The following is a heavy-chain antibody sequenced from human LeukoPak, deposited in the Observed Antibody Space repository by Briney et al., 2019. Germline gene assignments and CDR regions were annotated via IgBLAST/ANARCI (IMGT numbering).Heavy chain of an antibody. Sequence: PGGSLRLSCAASGFTFRDYHMNWIRQAPGKGLEWVSYISPGGDATYFADSVKGRFTISRDNAKNSLYLQTNSLTAEDAAVYYCAGGLDIAVAGPGGYFDYWGQGTLVTVSS. CDR1: GFTFRDYH. J-gene: IGHJ4*02. CDR2: ISPGGDAT. CDR3: AGGLDIAVAGPGGYFDY. V-gene: IGHV3-11*01. D-gene: IGHD6-19*01.